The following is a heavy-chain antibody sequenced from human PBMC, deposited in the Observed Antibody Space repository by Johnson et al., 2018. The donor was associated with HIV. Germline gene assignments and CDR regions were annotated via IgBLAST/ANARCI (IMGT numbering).Heavy chain of an antibody. V-gene: IGHV3-30*04. CDR2: ISYDGSNK. J-gene: IGHJ3*02. D-gene: IGHD1-26*01. CDR3: ARIGGGYLVLWAFDI. Sequence: QVQLVESGGGVVQPGRSLRLSCPASGFTFSSYALHRVRKAPGKGLEWVAVISYDGSNKYSADSVKGRFTISRDNSTNTLYLQMNSLRAEDTAVYYCARIGGGYLVLWAFDIWGQGTMVTVSS. CDR1: GFTFSSYA.